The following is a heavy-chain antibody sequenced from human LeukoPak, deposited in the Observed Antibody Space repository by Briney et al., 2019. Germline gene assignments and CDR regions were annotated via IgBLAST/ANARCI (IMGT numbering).Heavy chain of an antibody. J-gene: IGHJ6*02. CDR1: GFTFSSYG. D-gene: IGHD3/OR15-3a*01. CDR3: AALISFGGMDV. V-gene: IGHV3-30*03. CDR2: ISYDGSNK. Sequence: PGRSLRLSCAPSGFTFSSYGMHWVRQAPGKGLEWVAVISYDGSNKYYADSVKGRFTISRDNSKNTLYLQMNSLRAEDTAVYYCAALISFGGMDVWGQGTTVTVSS.